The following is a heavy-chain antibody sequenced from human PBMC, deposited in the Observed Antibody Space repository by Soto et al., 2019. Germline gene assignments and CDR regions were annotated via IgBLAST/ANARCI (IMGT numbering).Heavy chain of an antibody. CDR2: ISYSGST. V-gene: IGHV4-59*02. CDR1: GGSVTTYS. Sequence: TSETLSLTCTVSGGSVTTYSWGWIRQPPGKELEWVGYISYSGSTNYNPSLKSRVTISRVTSTNQFSLNLVSVSAANTAVYYGAIASNYSYMDGWGKGTAVTVPS. CDR3: AIASNYSYMDG. J-gene: IGHJ6*03.